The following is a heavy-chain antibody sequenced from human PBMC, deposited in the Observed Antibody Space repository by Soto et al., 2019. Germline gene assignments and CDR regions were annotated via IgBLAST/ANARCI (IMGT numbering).Heavy chain of an antibody. J-gene: IGHJ6*02. CDR3: ARDKRSSGWYALYEYYGMDV. CDR2: INPSGGST. CDR1: GYTFTSYY. Sequence: ASVKVSCKASGYTFTSYYMHWVRQAPGQGLEWMGIINPSGGSTSYAQKFQGRVTMTRDTSTSTVYMELSSLRSEDTAVHYCARDKRSSGWYALYEYYGMDVWGQGTTVTVSS. D-gene: IGHD6-19*01. V-gene: IGHV1-46*01.